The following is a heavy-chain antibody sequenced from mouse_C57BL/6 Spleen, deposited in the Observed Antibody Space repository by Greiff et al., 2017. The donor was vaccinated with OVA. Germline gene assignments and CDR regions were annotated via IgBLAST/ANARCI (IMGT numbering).Heavy chain of an antibody. Sequence: EVQLVESGGGLVQPGGSMKLSCVASGFTFSNYWMNWVRQSPEKGLEWVAQIRLKSDNYATHYAESVKGRFTISRDDSKSSVYLQMNNLRAEDTGIYYCTTRDDYDAFAYWGLGTLVTVSA. D-gene: IGHD2-4*01. CDR2: IRLKSDNYAT. V-gene: IGHV6-3*01. J-gene: IGHJ3*01. CDR3: TTRDDYDAFAY. CDR1: GFTFSNYW.